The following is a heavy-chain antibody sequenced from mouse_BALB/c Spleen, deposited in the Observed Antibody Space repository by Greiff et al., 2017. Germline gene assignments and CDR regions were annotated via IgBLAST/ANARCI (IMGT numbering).Heavy chain of an antibody. J-gene: IGHJ4*01. Sequence: EVQLQQSGAELVKPGASVKLSCTASGFNIKDTYMHWVKQRPEQGLEWIGRIDPANGNTKYDPKFQGKATITADTSSNTAYLQLSSLTSEDTAVYYCNAGRYDVGYAMDYWGQGTSVTVSS. CDR1: GFNIKDTY. D-gene: IGHD2-14*01. CDR3: NAGRYDVGYAMDY. CDR2: IDPANGNT. V-gene: IGHV14-3*02.